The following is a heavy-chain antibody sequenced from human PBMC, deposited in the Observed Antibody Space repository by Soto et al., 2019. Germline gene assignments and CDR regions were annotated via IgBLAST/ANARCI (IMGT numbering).Heavy chain of an antibody. V-gene: IGHV1-24*01. J-gene: IGHJ6*02. D-gene: IGHD1-1*01. CDR3: AAGTTGTTGYYGMDV. CDR2: FDPEDGET. CDR1: GYTLTDLS. Sequence: ASVKVSCKVSGYTLTDLSMHWVRQAPGKGLEWMGGFDPEDGETIYAQKFQGRVTMTEDTSTDTAYMELSSLRSEDTVVYYCAAGTTGTTGYYGMDVWGQGTTVTVSS.